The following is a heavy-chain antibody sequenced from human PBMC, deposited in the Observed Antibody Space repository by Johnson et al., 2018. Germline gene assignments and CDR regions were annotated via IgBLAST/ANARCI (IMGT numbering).Heavy chain of an antibody. CDR3: ARVSRGYGDDYYYFYYLDV. CDR2: ISGRGDRT. CDR1: GFTFSTYA. D-gene: IGHD4-17*01. V-gene: IGHV3-23*04. J-gene: IGHJ6*03. Sequence: EVQLVESGGGLVQPGGSLRLSCAASGFTFSTYAMGWVRQAPGRGLEWVLGISGRGDRTYSADSLKGRFTISRDNSKSTLYLQMNSLRAEDSAVYYVARVSRGYGDDYYYFYYLDVWGKGTTVTVSS.